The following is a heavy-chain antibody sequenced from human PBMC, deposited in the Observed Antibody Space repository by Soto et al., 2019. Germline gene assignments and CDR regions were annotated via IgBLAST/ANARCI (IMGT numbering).Heavy chain of an antibody. Sequence: QVQLQESGPGLVKPSQTLSLTCTVSGGSISSDDYYWTWIRQPPGKGLEWIGNIYYSGSTSYNPSLKGRVCISADTYKSKFSVKLNSVTAADTAVYYCARELSGYRYGPGEVYWGQGTLVTVSS. J-gene: IGHJ4*02. V-gene: IGHV4-30-4*01. CDR1: GGSISSDDYY. D-gene: IGHD5-18*01. CDR2: IYYSGST. CDR3: ARELSGYRYGPGEVY.